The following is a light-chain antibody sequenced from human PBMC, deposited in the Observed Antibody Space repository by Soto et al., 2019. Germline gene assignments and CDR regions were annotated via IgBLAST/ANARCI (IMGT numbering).Light chain of an antibody. J-gene: IGLJ3*02. V-gene: IGLV2-14*01. CDR1: SSDVGGYNY. Sequence: QSALTQPASVSGSPGQSISISCTGTSSDVGGYNYVSWYQQHPGKAPKLIIYEVTNRPPGVSNRFSGSKSGNTASLTISGLQAEDEADYYCISYRSGSTLVFGGGTKL. CDR3: ISYRSGSTLV. CDR2: EVT.